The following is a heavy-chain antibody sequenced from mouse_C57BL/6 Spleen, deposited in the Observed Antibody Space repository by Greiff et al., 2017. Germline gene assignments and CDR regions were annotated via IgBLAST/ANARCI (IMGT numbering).Heavy chain of an antibody. CDR3: AREGNYPFFDY. CDR2: ISSGGSYT. D-gene: IGHD2-1*01. V-gene: IGHV5-6*01. CDR1: GFTFSSYG. J-gene: IGHJ2*01. Sequence: EVQLVESGGDLVKPGGSLKLSCAASGFTFSSYGMSWVRQTPDKRLEWVATISSGGSYTYYPDSVKGRFTISRDNAKNTLYLQMSSLKSEDTAMYYCAREGNYPFFDYWGQGTTLTVSS.